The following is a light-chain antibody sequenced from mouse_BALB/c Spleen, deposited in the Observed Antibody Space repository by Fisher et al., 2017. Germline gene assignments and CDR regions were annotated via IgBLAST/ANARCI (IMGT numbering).Light chain of an antibody. CDR2: GTS. CDR3: FQGSHVPYT. Sequence: DIVITQSTALMAASPGEKVTITCSVSSSISSSNLHWYQQKSETSPKPWIYGTSNLASGVPVRFSGSGSGTDFTLKISRVEAEDLGVYYCFQGSHVPYTFGGGTKLEIK. J-gene: IGKJ2*01. V-gene: IGKV4-53*01. CDR1: SSISSSN.